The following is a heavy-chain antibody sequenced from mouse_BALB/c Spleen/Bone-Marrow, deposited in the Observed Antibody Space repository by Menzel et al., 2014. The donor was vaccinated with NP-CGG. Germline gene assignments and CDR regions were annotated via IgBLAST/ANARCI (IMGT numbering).Heavy chain of an antibody. CDR3: ASGYYGSSPYWYFDV. CDR2: IDPENGNT. V-gene: IGHV14-1*02. CDR1: GFNIKDYY. J-gene: IGHJ1*01. D-gene: IGHD1-1*01. Sequence: VQLQQSGAELVRPGALVKLSCKASGFNIKDYYMHWVKQRPEQGLEWIGWIDPENGNTIYDPKFQGKASITADTSSNTAYLQLSSLTSEDTVVYYCASGYYGSSPYWYFDVWGAGTTVTVSS.